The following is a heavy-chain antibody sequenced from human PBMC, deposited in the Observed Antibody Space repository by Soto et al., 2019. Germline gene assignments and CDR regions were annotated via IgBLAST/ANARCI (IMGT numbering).Heavy chain of an antibody. CDR3: AATIAARPEFDY. CDR2: IYYSGST. Sequence: QLQLQESGPGLVKPSETLSLTCTVSGGSISSSSYYWGWIRQPPGKGLEWIGSIYYSGSTYYNPSLKSRVTISVDTSKNQFSLKLSSVTAADTAVYYCAATIAARPEFDYWGQGTLVTVSS. J-gene: IGHJ4*02. V-gene: IGHV4-39*01. CDR1: GGSISSSSYY. D-gene: IGHD6-6*01.